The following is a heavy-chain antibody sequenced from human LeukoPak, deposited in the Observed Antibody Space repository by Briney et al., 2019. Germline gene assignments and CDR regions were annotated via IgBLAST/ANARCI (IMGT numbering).Heavy chain of an antibody. Sequence: GGSLRLSCAASGFTFSTYGMHWVRQAPGKGLEWVAFIRYDGRNKYYADSVKGRFTISRDNSKNTLCLQMNSLRAEDTAVYYCAKDLGYCINGVCQNNNLFDSWGQGTLVTVSS. D-gene: IGHD2-8*01. CDR3: AKDLGYCINGVCQNNNLFDS. J-gene: IGHJ4*02. CDR2: IRYDGRNK. CDR1: GFTFSTYG. V-gene: IGHV3-30*02.